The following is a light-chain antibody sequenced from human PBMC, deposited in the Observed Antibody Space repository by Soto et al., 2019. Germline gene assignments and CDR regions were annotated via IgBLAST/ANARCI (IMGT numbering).Light chain of an antibody. V-gene: IGKV3-15*01. J-gene: IGKJ5*01. CDR2: DTS. CDR1: QSVSSN. Sequence: EIGRTQSPATLSVSPGARATLSCRASQSVSSNLTLYQHIPVQAPTLVTYDTSTTATSIPARFSGSGPRTDLTLTISRLEPEDFAVYYCQQYGSSPGITFGQGKRLEIK. CDR3: QQYGSSPGIT.